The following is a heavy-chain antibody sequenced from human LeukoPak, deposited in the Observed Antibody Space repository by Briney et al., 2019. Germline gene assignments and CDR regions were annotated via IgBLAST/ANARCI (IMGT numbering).Heavy chain of an antibody. CDR1: SGSISSGSYY. V-gene: IGHV4-61*02. CDR2: IYTSGRT. Sequence: SETLSLTCTVSSGSISSGSYYWSWIRQPAGKGLEWIGRIYTSGRTDYNPSLQSRVTISVDTSKNQFSLKLSSVTAADTAVYYCARGLWPLYYFDYWGQGTLVTV. CDR3: ARGLWPLYYFDY. D-gene: IGHD5-18*01. J-gene: IGHJ4*02.